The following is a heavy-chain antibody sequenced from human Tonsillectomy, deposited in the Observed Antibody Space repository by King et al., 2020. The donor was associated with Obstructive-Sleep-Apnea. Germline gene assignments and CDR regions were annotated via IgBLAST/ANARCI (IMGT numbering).Heavy chain of an antibody. V-gene: IGHV4-59*12. J-gene: IGHJ6*02. Sequence: QLQESGPGLVKPSETLSLTCTVSGGSISSYYWSWIRQPPGKGLEWIGYIYYSGSTNYNPSLKSRVTISVDTSKNQYSLKLSSVTAADTAVYYCARDSWGYGMDVWGQGPTVTVSS. CDR2: IYYSGST. D-gene: IGHD3-16*01. CDR3: ARDSWGYGMDV. CDR1: GGSISSYY.